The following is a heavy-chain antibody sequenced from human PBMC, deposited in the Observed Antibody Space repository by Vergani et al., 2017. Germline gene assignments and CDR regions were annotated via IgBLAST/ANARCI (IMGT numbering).Heavy chain of an antibody. CDR3: ARDKAADGWEDAVNS. Sequence: EVQLVESGGGLVQPGGSLRLSCAASGFTFSSYSMNWVRQAPGKGLEWVSYISSSSSTISYADSVKGRFTISRENAKTSLYLQMNSLRAEEPAVYYFARDKAADGWEDAVNSGGEGTMVTVSS. V-gene: IGHV3-48*01. CDR1: GFTFSSYS. D-gene: IGHD5-24*01. J-gene: IGHJ3*02. CDR2: ISSSSSTI.